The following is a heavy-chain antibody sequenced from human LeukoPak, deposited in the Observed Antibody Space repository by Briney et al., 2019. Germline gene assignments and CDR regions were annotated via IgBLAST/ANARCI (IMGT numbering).Heavy chain of an antibody. J-gene: IGHJ4*02. CDR2: IRYDGSNE. CDR1: GFTFSSYD. CDR3: ARSRYNLDY. Sequence: GRSLRLSCAASGFTFSSYDMHWVRQAPGKGPEWVAIIRYDGSNENYAEFVKGRFTIPRDNSKKTLYLQMNSLRAEDTAVYYCARSRYNLDYWGQGTLVTVSS. D-gene: IGHD5-24*01. V-gene: IGHV3-33*01.